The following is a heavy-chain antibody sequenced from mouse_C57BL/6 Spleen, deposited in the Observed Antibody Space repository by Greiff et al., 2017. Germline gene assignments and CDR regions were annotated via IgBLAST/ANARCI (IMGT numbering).Heavy chain of an antibody. D-gene: IGHD2-5*01. CDR2: IDPETGGT. Sequence: VPLQPSGAELVRPGASVTLSCKASGYTFTDYEMHWVKQTPVHGLEWIGAIDPETGGTAYNQTFKGKALLTADNSSRTAYMEIHSLTSQDSDDYYCTYSNYWCAYWSQGTLGTV. V-gene: IGHV1-15*01. J-gene: IGHJ3*01. CDR1: GYTFTDYE. CDR3: TYSNYWCAY.